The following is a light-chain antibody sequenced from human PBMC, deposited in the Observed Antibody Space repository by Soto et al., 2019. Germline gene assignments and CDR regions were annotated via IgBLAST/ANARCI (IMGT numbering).Light chain of an antibody. CDR2: GAS. Sequence: EIVLTQSPGTLSLSPGERATLSCRASQSVSSSYLAWYQQKPGQAPRLLIYGASSRATGIPDRFSGSGSGTYFTLTISSLQSEDFAVYYCQQYNIWRSITFGPGTRLEIK. V-gene: IGKV3-20*01. J-gene: IGKJ5*01. CDR3: QQYNIWRSIT. CDR1: QSVSSSY.